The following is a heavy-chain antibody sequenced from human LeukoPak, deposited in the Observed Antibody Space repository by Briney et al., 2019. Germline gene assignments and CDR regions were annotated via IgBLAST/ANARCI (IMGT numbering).Heavy chain of an antibody. CDR2: ISTYIANT. CDR3: ARGSVDMATSTWDGVDY. J-gene: IGHJ4*02. Sequence: ASVKVSCKASGYTFTNYAITWVRQAPGQGLEWMGWISTYIANTKYAQNFQGRVTMTTDTSTSTAYMELSSLRSEDTAMYYCARGSVDMATSTWDGVDYWGQGTLVTVSS. CDR1: GYTFTNYA. D-gene: IGHD5-24*01. V-gene: IGHV1-18*01.